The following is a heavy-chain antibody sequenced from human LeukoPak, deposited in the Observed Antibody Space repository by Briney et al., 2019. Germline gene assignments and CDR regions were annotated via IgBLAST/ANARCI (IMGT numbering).Heavy chain of an antibody. J-gene: IGHJ4*02. CDR2: IKQDGSEK. V-gene: IGHV3-7*01. CDR3: ARGVGGADY. Sequence: GGSLRLSCIASGFTYSNYWMSWVRQAPGKGLEWVANIKQDGSEKYYVDSVKGRFTISRDNAKNSLYLQMNSLRAEDTAVYYCARGVGGADYWGQGTPVTVSS. CDR1: GFTYSNYW. D-gene: IGHD2-21*01.